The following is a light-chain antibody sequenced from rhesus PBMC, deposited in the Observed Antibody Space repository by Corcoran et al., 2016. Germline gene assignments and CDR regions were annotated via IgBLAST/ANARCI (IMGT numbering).Light chain of an antibody. CDR2: VAT. CDR3: QHGYATPYT. Sequence: DIQMTQSPSSLSASVGDTVTITCRASQGISSYLNWFQQKPGKAPKLLIYVATTFQSGVPSRFSGSGSGTDYTFTISSLQPEDVATYYCQHGYATPYTFGQGTKVEIK. V-gene: IGKV1-28*03. J-gene: IGKJ2*01. CDR1: QGISSY.